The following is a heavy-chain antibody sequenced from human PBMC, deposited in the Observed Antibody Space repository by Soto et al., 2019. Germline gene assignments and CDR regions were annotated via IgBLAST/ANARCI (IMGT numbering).Heavy chain of an antibody. CDR1: GFTFSSYA. D-gene: IGHD2-2*01. J-gene: IGHJ4*02. CDR2: ISGSGGST. CDR3: AKSPHCSSTSCPPTPFDY. Sequence: GGSLRLSCAASGFTFSSYAMSWVRQAPGKGLEWVSAISGSGGSTYYADSVKGRFTISRDNSKNTLYLQMNSLRAEDTAVYYCAKSPHCSSTSCPPTPFDYWGQGTLVTVSS. V-gene: IGHV3-23*01.